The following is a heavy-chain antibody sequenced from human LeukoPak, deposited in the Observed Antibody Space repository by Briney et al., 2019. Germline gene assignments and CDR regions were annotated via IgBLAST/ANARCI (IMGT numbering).Heavy chain of an antibody. CDR1: GFTFSSYA. Sequence: PGRSLRLSCAASGFTFSSYAMHWVRQAPGKGLEWVAVISYDGSNKYYADSVKGRFTISRDNSKNTLYLQMNSLRAGDTAVYYCARDASYYGSGSYYNGDYWGQGTLVTVSS. D-gene: IGHD3-10*01. CDR2: ISYDGSNK. J-gene: IGHJ4*02. V-gene: IGHV3-30*04. CDR3: ARDASYYGSGSYYNGDY.